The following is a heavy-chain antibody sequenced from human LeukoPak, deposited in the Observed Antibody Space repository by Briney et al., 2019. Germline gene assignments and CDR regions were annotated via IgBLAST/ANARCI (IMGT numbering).Heavy chain of an antibody. J-gene: IGHJ6*02. CDR2: IYTSGST. V-gene: IGHV4-4*07. CDR3: ARDWEGGHGYYYNHGMDV. CDR1: GGSINNYY. D-gene: IGHD1-26*01. Sequence: SETLSLICSVWGGSINNYYWIWMRQPAGKGLEWIGRIYTSGSTNYNPSLKSRVTMSVDTSNNQFSLKLRSVTAADTAVYYCARDWEGGHGYYYNHGMDVWGQGTTVTVSS.